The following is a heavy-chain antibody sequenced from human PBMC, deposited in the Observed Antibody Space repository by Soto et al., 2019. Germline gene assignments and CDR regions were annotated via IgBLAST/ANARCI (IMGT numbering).Heavy chain of an antibody. Sequence: QVQLQQWGAGLLKPSETLSLTCAVYGGSFSGYYWSWIRQPPGKGLEWSGEINHSGSTNYNPYLKSRVTISVDTSKNQFSLKLSSVTAADTAVYYCAREGVTRPYNWNFRSKYYYMDVWGKGTTVTVSS. CDR2: INHSGST. J-gene: IGHJ6*03. V-gene: IGHV4-34*01. CDR1: GGSFSGYY. D-gene: IGHD1-7*01. CDR3: AREGVTRPYNWNFRSKYYYMDV.